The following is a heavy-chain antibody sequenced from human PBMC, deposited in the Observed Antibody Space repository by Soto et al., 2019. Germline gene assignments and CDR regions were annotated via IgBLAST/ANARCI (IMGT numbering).Heavy chain of an antibody. CDR2: MNWKSDI. Sequence: PGGSLRLSFAVSGFTFDDTAMDWVRKSPEKGLEGVSGMNWKSDIGTADSVKGRFTISRDNAENSLYLQRNSLRAEDTASYYSAISKDRGGRITLIYWGQGTHVTVS. V-gene: IGHV3-9*01. D-gene: IGHD3-16*01. J-gene: IGHJ4*02. CDR1: GFTFDDTA. CDR3: AISKDRGGRITLIY.